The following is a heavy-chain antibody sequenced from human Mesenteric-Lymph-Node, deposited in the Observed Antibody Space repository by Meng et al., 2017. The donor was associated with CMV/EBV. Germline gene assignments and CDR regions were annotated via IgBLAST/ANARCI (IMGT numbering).Heavy chain of an antibody. CDR3: ARARKSVSGIAAAGTYYFQH. V-gene: IGHV7-4-1*02. D-gene: IGHD6-13*01. Sequence: TSYAMHWVRQATGHRLEWMGWINTNTGNPTYAQGFTGRFVFSLDTSVSTAYLQISSLKAEDTAVYYCARARKSVSGIAAAGTYYFQHWGQGTLVTVSS. CDR1: TSYA. CDR2: INTNTGNP. J-gene: IGHJ1*01.